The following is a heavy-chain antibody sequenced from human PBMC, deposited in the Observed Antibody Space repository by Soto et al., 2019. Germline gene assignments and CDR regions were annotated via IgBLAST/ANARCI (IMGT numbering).Heavy chain of an antibody. D-gene: IGHD3-22*01. V-gene: IGHV3-23*01. CDR2: ISGSGGSI. CDR1: GFTFSSYA. CDR3: AKDGSPVVITFDS. Sequence: EVQLLESGGGLVQPGGSLRLSCAASGFTFSSYAMSWVRQAPGKGREWVSVISGSGGSIDYADSVRGRFTISRDNSKNTLYLQITSLRAEDTAVYYCAKDGSPVVITFDSWGQGTLVYVSS. J-gene: IGHJ4*02.